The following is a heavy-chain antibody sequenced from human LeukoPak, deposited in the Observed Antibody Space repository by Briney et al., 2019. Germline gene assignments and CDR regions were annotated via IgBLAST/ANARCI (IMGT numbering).Heavy chain of an antibody. CDR2: ISPNSGGT. D-gene: IGHD1-26*01. J-gene: IGHJ2*01. Sequence: ASVKVSCKASGYTFTGYYIHWVRQAPGQGLEWMGWISPNSGGTNYAQKFQGRVTMTRDTSISTAYMELRSLRSDDTAVYYCARTSGSYYVCWYFDLWGRGTLVTVSS. CDR3: ARTSGSYYVCWYFDL. CDR1: GYTFTGYY. V-gene: IGHV1-2*02.